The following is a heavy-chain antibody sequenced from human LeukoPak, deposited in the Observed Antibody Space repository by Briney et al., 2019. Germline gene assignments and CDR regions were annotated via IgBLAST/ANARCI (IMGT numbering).Heavy chain of an antibody. CDR1: GFTFSSYG. J-gene: IGHJ4*02. Sequence: GGSLRLSCAASGFTFSSYGMHWVRQAPGKGLEWVAVIWYDGSNKYYGDSVKGRFTISRDNSKNTLYLQMNSLRVEDTAVYYCARAPKRIYYFDYWGQGNLVTVSS. V-gene: IGHV3-33*01. CDR3: ARAPKRIYYFDY. D-gene: IGHD3-16*01. CDR2: IWYDGSNK.